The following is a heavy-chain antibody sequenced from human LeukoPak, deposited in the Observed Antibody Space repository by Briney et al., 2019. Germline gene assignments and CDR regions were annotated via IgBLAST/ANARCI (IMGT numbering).Heavy chain of an antibody. Sequence: PSETLSLTCIVSGGSISTYYWNWIRQPPGKGLEWIGYIYHSGSTNYNPSLQSRVTISVDTSKNQFSLNLNSVTAADTAVYYCARGEAARLHFQNWGQGTLVTVSS. D-gene: IGHD6-6*01. CDR3: ARGEAARLHFQN. CDR2: IYHSGST. J-gene: IGHJ1*01. CDR1: GGSISTYY. V-gene: IGHV4-59*01.